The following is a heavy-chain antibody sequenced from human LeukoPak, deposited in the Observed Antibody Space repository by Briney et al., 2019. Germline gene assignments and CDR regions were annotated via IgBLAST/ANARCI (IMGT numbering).Heavy chain of an antibody. CDR1: GFTFTTYW. V-gene: IGHV3-7*01. CDR2: IKQDGSEK. CDR3: ARGDIVATIFDY. Sequence: GGSLRLSCAASGFTFTTYWMGWVRQAPGKGLEWVANIKQDGSEKYYVDSVKGRFTISRDNAKNSLYLQMNSLRAEDTAVYYCARGDIVATIFDYWGQGTLVTVSS. J-gene: IGHJ4*02. D-gene: IGHD5-12*01.